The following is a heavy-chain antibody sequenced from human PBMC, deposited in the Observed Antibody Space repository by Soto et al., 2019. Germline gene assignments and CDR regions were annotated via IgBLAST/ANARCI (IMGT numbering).Heavy chain of an antibody. D-gene: IGHD6-19*01. V-gene: IGHV3-30-3*01. CDR2: ISKGGSNL. CDR1: GFTLSSYA. Sequence: QGQLEESGGGVVQPGRSLRLSCAASGFTLSSYAIHWVRQAPGKGLEWVTVISKGGSNLYCADSVKGRFTISRDNSKNTLYLQMNSLRSEDTAVYYCAREVEYTSAFGISSSFDYWGQGTLVTVSS. J-gene: IGHJ4*02. CDR3: AREVEYTSAFGISSSFDY.